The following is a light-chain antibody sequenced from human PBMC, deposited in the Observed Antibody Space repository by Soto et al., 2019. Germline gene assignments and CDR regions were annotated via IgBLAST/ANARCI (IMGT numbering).Light chain of an antibody. CDR2: KVS. Sequence: DVVMTQSPLSLPVTLGQPASISCRSTQSLVHSDGNTHLNWFQQRPGQSPRRLICKVSNRESGVPDRFSGSASGTDFTLKISRVEAEDVGVYYCIQATHWPYTFGQGTKLEIK. J-gene: IGKJ2*01. CDR1: QSLVHSDGNTH. V-gene: IGKV2-30*02. CDR3: IQATHWPYT.